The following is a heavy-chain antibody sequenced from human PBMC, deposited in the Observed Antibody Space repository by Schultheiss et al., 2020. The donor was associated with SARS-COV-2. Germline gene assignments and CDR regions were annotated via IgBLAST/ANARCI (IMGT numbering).Heavy chain of an antibody. Sequence: GGSLRLSCAASGFTFSSYAMHWVRQAPGKGLEWVAVISYDGSNKYYADSVKGRFTISRDNSKNTLYLQMNSLRAEDTAVYYCTTDLRGWELLRWGGYWGQGTLVTVSS. D-gene: IGHD1-26*01. J-gene: IGHJ4*02. CDR3: TTDLRGWELLRWGGY. V-gene: IGHV3-30-3*01. CDR2: ISYDGSNK. CDR1: GFTFSSYA.